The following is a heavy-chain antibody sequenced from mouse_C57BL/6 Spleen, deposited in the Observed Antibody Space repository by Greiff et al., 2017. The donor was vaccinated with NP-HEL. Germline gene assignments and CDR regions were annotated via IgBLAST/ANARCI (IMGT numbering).Heavy chain of an antibody. Sequence: QVQLQQSGPELVKPGASVKISCKASGYAFSSSWMNWVKQRPGKGLEWIGRIYPGDGDTNYTGKFKGKATLTADKSSSTASMQLSSLTSEDSAVYFCANGIYYYGSSYFDYWGQGTTLTVSS. D-gene: IGHD1-1*01. V-gene: IGHV1-82*01. CDR2: IYPGDGDT. CDR1: GYAFSSSW. CDR3: ANGIYYYGSSYFDY. J-gene: IGHJ2*01.